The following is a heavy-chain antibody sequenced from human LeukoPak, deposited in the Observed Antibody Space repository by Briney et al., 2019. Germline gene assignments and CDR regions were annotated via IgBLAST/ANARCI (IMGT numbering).Heavy chain of an antibody. Sequence: TSETLSLTCAVYGGSFSGYYWSWIRQPPGKGLEWIGEINHSGSTNYNPSLKSRVTISVDTSKNQFSLKLSSVTAADTAVYYCARLFQHYYYYYYMDVWGKGTTVTVSS. CDR1: GGSFSGYY. V-gene: IGHV4-34*01. CDR2: INHSGST. CDR3: ARLFQHYYYYYYMDV. D-gene: IGHD3-10*02. J-gene: IGHJ6*03.